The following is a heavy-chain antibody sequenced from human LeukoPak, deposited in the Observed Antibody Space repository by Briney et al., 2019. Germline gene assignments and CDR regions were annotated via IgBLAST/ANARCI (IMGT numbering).Heavy chain of an antibody. D-gene: IGHD2-8*01. CDR1: GFTFDGYG. Sequence: AGSLTFYCAASGFTFDGYGLDWLRQAPGKGLKWVSLISCDGSSSDYADPVKGRFTISTDNSKNSLYLQMNSLRAEDTALYYCAKGTKPYYYYYYMDVWGKGTTVTVSS. J-gene: IGHJ6*03. CDR3: AKGTKPYYYYYYMDV. CDR2: ISCDGSSS. V-gene: IGHV3-43D*03.